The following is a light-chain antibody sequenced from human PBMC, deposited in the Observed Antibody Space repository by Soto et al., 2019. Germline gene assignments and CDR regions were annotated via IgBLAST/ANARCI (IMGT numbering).Light chain of an antibody. CDR1: QSVSTW. V-gene: IGKV1-5*03. CDR2: TAS. Sequence: DIQMTQSPSTLSASVGDRVTITCRASQSVSTWLAWYQQKPGKAPNLLIYTASSLESGVPSRFSGSGSGTQFTLTINSLQPDDFATYYCQQYSSGWTFGPGTKVDIQ. J-gene: IGKJ1*01. CDR3: QQYSSGWT.